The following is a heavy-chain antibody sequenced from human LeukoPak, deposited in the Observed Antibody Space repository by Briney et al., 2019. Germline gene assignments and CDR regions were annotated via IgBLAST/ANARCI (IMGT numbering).Heavy chain of an antibody. CDR1: ECSFSIYS. CDR2: ISISISSI. V-gene: IGHV3-48*01. CDR3: ARETGYASYFAS. D-gene: IGHD5-12*01. Sequence: GGSLRLSCAASECSFSIYSMSWVRRAPGGGLWWVSYISISISSIYYADSVKGRFAISGDNAKNSRYLQMNSLRAQDTAIYYCARETGYASYFASCGQGTLVSVSS. J-gene: IGHJ4*02.